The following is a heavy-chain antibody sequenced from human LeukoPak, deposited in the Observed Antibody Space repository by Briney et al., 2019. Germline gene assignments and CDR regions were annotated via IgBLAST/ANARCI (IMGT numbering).Heavy chain of an antibody. D-gene: IGHD6-19*01. Sequence: GGSLRLSCGASGFTFSRDWMSWVRQAPGKGLEWVANIKQDGSEENYVDSVKGRFTISRDNAKNSLYLQMNSLRAEDTAVYYCASSVAVAGSFDYWGQGTLVTVSS. CDR1: GFTFSRDW. CDR2: IKQDGSEE. J-gene: IGHJ4*02. CDR3: ASSVAVAGSFDY. V-gene: IGHV3-7*01.